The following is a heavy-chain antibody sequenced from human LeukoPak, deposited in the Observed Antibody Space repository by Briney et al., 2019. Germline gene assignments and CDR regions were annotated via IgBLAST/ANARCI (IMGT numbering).Heavy chain of an antibody. V-gene: IGHV3-43*02. D-gene: IGHD3-22*01. J-gene: IGHJ4*02. Sequence: PGGSLRLSYAASGFTFDDYAMHWVRQAPGKGLEWVSLISGDGGSTYYADSVKGRFTISRDNSKNSLYLQMNSLRTEDTALYYCAKDMQVGPYYYDSSGLAGYWGQGTLVTVSS. CDR3: AKDMQVGPYYYDSSGLAGY. CDR1: GFTFDDYA. CDR2: ISGDGGST.